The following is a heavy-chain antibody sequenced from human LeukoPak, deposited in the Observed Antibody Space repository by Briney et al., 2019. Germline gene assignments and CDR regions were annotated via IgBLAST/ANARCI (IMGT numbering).Heavy chain of an antibody. Sequence: GGSLRLSCAASGFTFSSYSMNWVRQAPGKGLEWVSSISSSSSYIYYADSVKGRFTISRDNAKNSLYLQMNSLRAEDTAVYYCAREGADCSSTSCLISDPYFQHWGQGTLVTVSS. CDR3: AREGADCSSTSCLISDPYFQH. J-gene: IGHJ1*01. D-gene: IGHD2-2*01. CDR1: GFTFSSYS. V-gene: IGHV3-21*01. CDR2: ISSSSSYI.